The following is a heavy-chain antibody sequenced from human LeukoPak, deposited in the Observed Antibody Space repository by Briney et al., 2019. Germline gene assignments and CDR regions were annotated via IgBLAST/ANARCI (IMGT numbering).Heavy chain of an antibody. CDR2: IYYSGST. Sequence: PSETLSLTCTVSGGSISSYYWSWIRQPPGKGLEWIGYIYYSGSTNYNPSLKSRVTISVDTSKNQFSLKLSSVTAADTAVYYCARNSPDPGGIDYWGQGTLVTVSS. D-gene: IGHD3-16*01. J-gene: IGHJ4*02. CDR3: ARNSPDPGGIDY. CDR1: GGSISSYY. V-gene: IGHV4-59*01.